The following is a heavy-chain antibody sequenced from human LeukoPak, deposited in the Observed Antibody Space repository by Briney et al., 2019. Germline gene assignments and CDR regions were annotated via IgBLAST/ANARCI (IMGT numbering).Heavy chain of an antibody. V-gene: IGHV1-18*01. CDR3: ARTNYDFWSGYYDHWFDP. Sequence: ASVKVSCKASGFTFTSYGITWVRQAPGQGLEWMGWISVYNGNINYAQKLQGRVTMTTDKSTSTAYMELRSLRSDDTAVYYCARTNYDFWSGYYDHWFDPWGQGTLVTVSS. J-gene: IGHJ5*02. CDR2: ISVYNGNI. D-gene: IGHD3-3*01. CDR1: GFTFTSYG.